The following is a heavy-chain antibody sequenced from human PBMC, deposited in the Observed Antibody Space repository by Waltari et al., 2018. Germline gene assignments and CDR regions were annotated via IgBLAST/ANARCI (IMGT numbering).Heavy chain of an antibody. CDR1: GYTFTSYA. CDR2: IKGSNGNT. CDR3: ERVHLVAEKGTLGY. V-gene: IGHV1-3*01. Sequence: QVQLVQSGAEVKKPGASVKVSCKASGYTFTSYALHWVRQAPGQRLVWMEWIKGSNGNTKYEQKFTGRVAITRDTSASTADKELGSLRSEDTAVSYCERVHLVAEKGTLGYWGQGTLVTVSS. J-gene: IGHJ4*02.